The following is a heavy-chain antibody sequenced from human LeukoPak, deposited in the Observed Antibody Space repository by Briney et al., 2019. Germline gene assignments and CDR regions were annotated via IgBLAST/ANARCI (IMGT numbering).Heavy chain of an antibody. CDR3: ARDWDIVATSGTCRQEYWFDP. Sequence: PSETLSLTCTVSGYSISSGNYWGWIRQPPAKGLEWRGRIYHSGRTYYNPSLKSRVTTSVVTSKNQLSLKLSSVTAADTAVYYCARDWDIVATSGTCRQEYWFDPWGQGTLVTVSS. J-gene: IGHJ5*02. D-gene: IGHD5-12*01. CDR2: IYHSGRT. CDR1: GYSISSGNY. V-gene: IGHV4-38-2*02.